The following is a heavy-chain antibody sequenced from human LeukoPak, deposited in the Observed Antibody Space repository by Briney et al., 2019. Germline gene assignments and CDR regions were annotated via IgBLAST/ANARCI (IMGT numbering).Heavy chain of an antibody. CDR1: GGSISSRSYC. Sequence: SETLSLTCTVSGGSISSRSYCWSWIRQPAGKGLEWIGHVHISGSTNYNSSLKSRVTISVDTSKNQFSLKLSSVTAADTAVYYCARGRNGAYGGYRYYYYMDVWGKGTTVTVSS. J-gene: IGHJ6*03. CDR3: ARGRNGAYGGYRYYYYMDV. V-gene: IGHV4-61*09. CDR2: VHISGST. D-gene: IGHD5-12*01.